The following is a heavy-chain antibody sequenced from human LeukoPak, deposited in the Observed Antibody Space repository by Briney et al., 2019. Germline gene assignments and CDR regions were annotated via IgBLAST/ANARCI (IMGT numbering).Heavy chain of an antibody. J-gene: IGHJ4*02. CDR1: GFPFTNYW. CDR2: IKQDGSEK. D-gene: IGHD6-13*01. CDR3: APGGSIWCPRPLY. V-gene: IGHV3-7*01. Sequence: GGSLRLSCAASGFPFTNYWMIWFRQTPGKGLEWVATIKQDGSEKYYVDSVKGRFTISRDNAKNSLYLQMNSLRVEDTAVYYCAPGGSIWCPRPLYWGQGTLVIVSS.